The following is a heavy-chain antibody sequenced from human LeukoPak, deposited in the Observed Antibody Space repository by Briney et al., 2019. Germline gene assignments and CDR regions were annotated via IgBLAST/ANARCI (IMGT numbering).Heavy chain of an antibody. D-gene: IGHD3-10*01. CDR3: ARVRVYGSGSYSTGRLDY. CDR1: GGSISSSSYY. Sequence: PSETLSLTCTVSGGSISSSSYYWGWIRQPPGKGLEWIGSIYYSGSTYYNPSLKSRVTISVDTSKNQFSLKLSSVTAADTAVYYCARVRVYGSGSYSTGRLDYWGQGTLVTVSS. CDR2: IYYSGST. J-gene: IGHJ4*02. V-gene: IGHV4-39*01.